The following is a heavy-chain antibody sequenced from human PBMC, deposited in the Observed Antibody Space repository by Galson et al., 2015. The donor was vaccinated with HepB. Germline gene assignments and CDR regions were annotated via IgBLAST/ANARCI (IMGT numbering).Heavy chain of an antibody. Sequence: SLRLSCAPSGFTFSNYPMHWVRQAPGKGLEWVSTITGGGRTNYAESVTGRFTISRDNSENTVYLQMSRLRPEDTAVYYCAKGTQRRLTTMTSHNYFDYWGQGTLVAVSS. CDR2: ITGGGRT. D-gene: IGHD4-17*01. CDR1: GFTFSNYP. CDR3: AKGTQRRLTTMTSHNYFDY. V-gene: IGHV3-23*01. J-gene: IGHJ4*02.